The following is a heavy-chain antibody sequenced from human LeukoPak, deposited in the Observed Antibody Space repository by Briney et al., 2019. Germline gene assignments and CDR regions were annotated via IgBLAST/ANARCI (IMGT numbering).Heavy chain of an antibody. CDR2: IIPIFGTA. Sequence: EASVKVFCKASGGTFSSYAISWVRQAPGQGLEWMGGIIPIFGTANYAQKFQGRVTITTDESTSTAYMELSSLRSEDTAVYYCARSIAVAGTPPDYWGQGTLVTVST. D-gene: IGHD6-19*01. CDR1: GGTFSSYA. CDR3: ARSIAVAGTPPDY. J-gene: IGHJ4*02. V-gene: IGHV1-69*05.